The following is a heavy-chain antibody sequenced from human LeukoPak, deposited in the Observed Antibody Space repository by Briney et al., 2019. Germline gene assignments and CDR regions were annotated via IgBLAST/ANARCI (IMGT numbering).Heavy chain of an antibody. J-gene: IGHJ6*02. CDR2: INHSGST. D-gene: IGHD3-10*01. Sequence: SETLSLTCAVYGGSFSGYYWSWIRQPPGKGLEWIGEINHSGSTNYNPSLKSRVTISVDTSKNQFSLKPSSVTAADTAVYYCARFYGSGSFRGRSYYGMDVWGQGTTVTVSS. CDR3: ARFYGSGSFRGRSYYGMDV. V-gene: IGHV4-34*01. CDR1: GGSFSGYY.